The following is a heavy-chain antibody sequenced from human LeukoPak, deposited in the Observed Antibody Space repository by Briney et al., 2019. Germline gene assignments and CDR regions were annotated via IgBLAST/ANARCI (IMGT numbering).Heavy chain of an antibody. CDR1: GFTFSNYC. CDR3: IRDFRSADL. V-gene: IGHV3-74*01. J-gene: IGHJ5*02. Sequence: GGSLRLSCVASGFTFSNYCMHWVRRPPGKGLVWVSRIYVDGRTTNYADSVKGRFTISRDNAKNTVYLEMNSLSVEDTATYYCIRDFRSADLWGQGTLVTVTS. CDR2: IYVDGRTT.